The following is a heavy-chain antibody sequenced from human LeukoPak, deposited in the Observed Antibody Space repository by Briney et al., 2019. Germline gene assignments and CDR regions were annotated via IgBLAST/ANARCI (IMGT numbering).Heavy chain of an antibody. Sequence: PGGSLRLSCAASGFTFSSYAKHWVRQAPGKGLEWVAVISYDGSNKYYADSVKGRFTISRDNSKNTLYLQMNSLRAEDTAVYYCTFGFDDAFDIWGQGTMVTVSS. CDR3: TFGFDDAFDI. J-gene: IGHJ3*02. CDR2: ISYDGSNK. CDR1: GFTFSSYA. V-gene: IGHV3-30*04. D-gene: IGHD3-10*01.